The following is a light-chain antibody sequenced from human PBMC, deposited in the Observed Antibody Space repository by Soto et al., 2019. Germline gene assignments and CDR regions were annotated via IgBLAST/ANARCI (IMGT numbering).Light chain of an antibody. CDR2: RDN. J-gene: IGLJ2*01. CDR1: ISNIEKFY. CDR3: AAWDDSLRGVV. V-gene: IGLV1-47*01. Sequence: QSVLTQPPSASATPGQRVTISCSGSISNIEKFYVYWYQQLPGTAPKLLVYRDNQRPSGVPDRFSGSKSGTSASLAISGLRSDDEADYYCAAWDDSLRGVVFGGGTKLTVL.